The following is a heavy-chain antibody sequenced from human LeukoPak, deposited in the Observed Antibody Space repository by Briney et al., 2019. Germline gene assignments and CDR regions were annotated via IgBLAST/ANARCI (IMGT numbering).Heavy chain of an antibody. CDR2: INPNSGGT. D-gene: IGHD2/OR15-2a*01. CDR1: GYTFTGYY. Sequence: GASVKVSCKASGYTFTGYYMHWVRQAPGQGLEWMGWINPNSGGTNYAQKFQGRVTMTRDTSISTAYMELSRLRSDDTAVYYCARGVYSYSTPFDYWGQGALVTVSS. J-gene: IGHJ4*02. V-gene: IGHV1-2*02. CDR3: ARGVYSYSTPFDY.